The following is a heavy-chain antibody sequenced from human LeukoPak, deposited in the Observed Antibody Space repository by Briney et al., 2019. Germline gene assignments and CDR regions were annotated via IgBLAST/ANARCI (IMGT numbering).Heavy chain of an antibody. CDR2: IYYSGST. J-gene: IGHJ3*02. V-gene: IGHV4-59*01. CDR1: GGSISSYY. CDR3: ARAIARAFDI. Sequence: PSETLSLTCTVSGGSISSYYWSWIRQPPGKGLEWIGYIYYSGSTNYNPSLKSRVTISVDTSKNQFSLKLSSVTAADTAVYYCARAIARAFDIWGQGTMVTVSS.